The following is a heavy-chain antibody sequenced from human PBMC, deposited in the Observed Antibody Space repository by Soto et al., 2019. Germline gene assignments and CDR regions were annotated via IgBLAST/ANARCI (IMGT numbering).Heavy chain of an antibody. D-gene: IGHD3-22*01. V-gene: IGHV3-30*03. CDR1: GFTFRSYG. CDR2: ISYDGSNR. J-gene: IGHJ3*02. Sequence: QVQLVESGGGVVQPGRSLRLSCAASGFTFRSYGMHWVRQAPGRGLEWVTFISYDGSNRYYADSVRGRFIISRDNSKNTLYLQMNSLRAEDTAVYFCASSSGYYSGVAYDAFDIWGQGTMVTVSS. CDR3: ASSSGYYSGVAYDAFDI.